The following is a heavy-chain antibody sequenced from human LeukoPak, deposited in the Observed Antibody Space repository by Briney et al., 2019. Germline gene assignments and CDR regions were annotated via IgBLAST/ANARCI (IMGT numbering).Heavy chain of an antibody. V-gene: IGHV4-61*02. D-gene: IGHD6-13*01. CDR1: GGSISSGSYY. CDR2: IYISGST. J-gene: IGHJ4*02. Sequence: SQTLSLTCTVSGGSISSGSYYWSWIRQPAGKGLEWIGRIYISGSTNYNPSLKSRVTISVDASKNQLSMKMTSVTAADTAVYYCARGVSAAGFDYWGQGTLVTVSS. CDR3: ARGVSAAGFDY.